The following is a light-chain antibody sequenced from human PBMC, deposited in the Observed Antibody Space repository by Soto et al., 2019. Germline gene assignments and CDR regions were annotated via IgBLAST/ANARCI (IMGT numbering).Light chain of an antibody. CDR1: TSDIGVYNY. Sequence: QSALTQPASVSGSPGQAITISCTGTTSDIGVYNYVSWYQQHPGKAPKLMIYEVSNRPSGISNRFSGSKSGNAATLTISGLQGEDEAAYYCGSYTGSRSWVFGGGTKVTVL. V-gene: IGLV2-14*01. J-gene: IGLJ3*02. CDR3: GSYTGSRSWV. CDR2: EVS.